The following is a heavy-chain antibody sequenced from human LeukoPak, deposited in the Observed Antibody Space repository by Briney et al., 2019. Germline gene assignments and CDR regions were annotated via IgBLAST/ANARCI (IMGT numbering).Heavy chain of an antibody. Sequence: SETLSLTCTVSGGSIYGYYWSWIRQPPGKGLEWIGYIYYSGSTNYNPSLKSRVTISVDTSKNQFSLKMSSVTAADTDVYYCARAIDGHTNNWFDPWGQGTLVTVSS. J-gene: IGHJ5*02. CDR2: IYYSGST. D-gene: IGHD5-24*01. CDR3: ARAIDGHTNNWFDP. CDR1: GGSIYGYY. V-gene: IGHV4-59*01.